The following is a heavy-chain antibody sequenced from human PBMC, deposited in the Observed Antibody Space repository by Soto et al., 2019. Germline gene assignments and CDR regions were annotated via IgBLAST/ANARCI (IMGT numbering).Heavy chain of an antibody. V-gene: IGHV4-39*01. CDR3: ARHPSDFWFDP. CDR2: IYYSGST. J-gene: IGHJ5*02. D-gene: IGHD2-21*02. CDR1: GGSISSSSYF. Sequence: QLQLQESGPGLVKPSETLSLTCSVSGGSISSSSYFWGWIRQPPGKGLEWIGSIYYSGSTYYNPSPKGRVTVSVDTSKNPVSLKLSSVTAADTAVYYCARHPSDFWFDPWGQGTLVTVSS.